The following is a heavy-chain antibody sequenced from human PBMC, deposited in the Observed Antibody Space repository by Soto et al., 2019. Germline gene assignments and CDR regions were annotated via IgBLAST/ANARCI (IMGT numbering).Heavy chain of an antibody. CDR2: ISWNSGSI. V-gene: IGHV3-9*01. D-gene: IGHD1-26*01. CDR1: GFTFDDYA. Sequence: EVQLVESGGGLVQPGRSLRLSCAASGFTFDDYAMHWVRQAPGKGLEWVSGISWNSGSIGYADSVKGRFTISRDNAKNSLYLQMNSLRAEDTALYYCARGRSYYFGGDAFDIWGQGTMVTVSS. CDR3: ARGRSYYFGGDAFDI. J-gene: IGHJ3*02.